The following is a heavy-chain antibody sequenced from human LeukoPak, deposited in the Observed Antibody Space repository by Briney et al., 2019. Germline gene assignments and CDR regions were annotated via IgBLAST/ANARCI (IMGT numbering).Heavy chain of an antibody. CDR2: INHSGST. D-gene: IGHD3-10*01. CDR1: GGSFSGYY. J-gene: IGHJ4*02. V-gene: IGHV4-34*01. CDR3: ARNGWGITMVRGVIGY. Sequence: PSETLSLTCAVYGGSFSGYYWSWIRLPPGKGLEWIGEINHSGSTNYNPSPKSRVTISVDTSKNQFSLKLSSVTAADTAVYYCARNGWGITMVRGVIGYWGQGTLVTVSS.